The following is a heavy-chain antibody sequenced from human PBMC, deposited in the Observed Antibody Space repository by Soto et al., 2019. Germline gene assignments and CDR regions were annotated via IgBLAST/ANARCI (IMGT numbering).Heavy chain of an antibody. J-gene: IGHJ5*02. CDR2: IYWDDDK. CDR3: AHGHPGRFGEFLTRFDP. D-gene: IGHD3-10*01. CDR1: GFSLSTSGVG. V-gene: IGHV2-5*02. Sequence: QITLKESGPTLVKPTQTLTLTCTFSGFSLSTSGVGVGWIRQPPGKALEWLALIYWDDDKRYSPSLKSRLTITKDTSKNQVVLTMTNMDPVDTATYYCAHGHPGRFGEFLTRFDPWGQGTLVTVSS.